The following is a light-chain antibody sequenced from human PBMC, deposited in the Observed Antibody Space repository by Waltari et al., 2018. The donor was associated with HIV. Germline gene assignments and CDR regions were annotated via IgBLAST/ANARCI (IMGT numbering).Light chain of an antibody. V-gene: IGLV3-21*02. J-gene: IGLJ2*01. CDR2: DDR. Sequence: SYVLTQPPSVSVAPGQTARITCGGNNIGSKTVHWYQQRPGQAPVLVVFDDRHRPSGIPTRFLGSTSGTTATLTISRVEAGHEAYYSCQVWDSSANGVFGGGTKLTVL. CDR1: NIGSKT. CDR3: QVWDSSANGV.